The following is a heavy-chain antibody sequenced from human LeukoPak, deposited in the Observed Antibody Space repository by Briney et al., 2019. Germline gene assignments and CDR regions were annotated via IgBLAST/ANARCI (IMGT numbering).Heavy chain of an antibody. J-gene: IGHJ3*02. Sequence: GESLKISCAASGFTFSSYTMSWVRQAPGKGLEWVSSISSRSSYIYYADSVRGRFTISRDNAKNSLYLQMNSLRAEETAVYYCARDRTQYYYDRSGSPRGAFDIWGQGTMVTVSS. CDR3: ARDRTQYYYDRSGSPRGAFDI. CDR1: GFTFSSYT. D-gene: IGHD3-22*01. V-gene: IGHV3-21*01. CDR2: ISSRSSYI.